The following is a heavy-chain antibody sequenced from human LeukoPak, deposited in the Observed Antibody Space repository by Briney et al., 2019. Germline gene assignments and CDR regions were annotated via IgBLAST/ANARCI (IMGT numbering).Heavy chain of an antibody. CDR2: IRSKVYGGTT. J-gene: IGHJ4*02. CDR1: GFTFGDYA. Sequence: PGGSLRLSCTGSGFTFGDYAMSWVRQAPGKGLEWVGFIRSKVYGGTTEYAASVKGRFSISRDDSKSIGYLQMNSLETEDTAVCYCTNVDTPMGLPSDYWGQGTLVTVSS. D-gene: IGHD5-18*01. CDR3: TNVDTPMGLPSDY. V-gene: IGHV3-49*04.